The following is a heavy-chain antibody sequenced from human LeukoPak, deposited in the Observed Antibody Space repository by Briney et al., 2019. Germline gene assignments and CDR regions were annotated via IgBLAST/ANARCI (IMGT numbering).Heavy chain of an antibody. CDR3: TKDRGAFGELLSISDY. CDR2: INGGGSNT. Sequence: GGSLRLSCAASGFTFSSYAMSWVRQAPGKGLQWVSSINGGGSNTYFADTVKGRFTISRDNSKNTVYLQINSLRAEDTAVYYCTKDRGAFGELLSISDYWGQGTLVTVAS. V-gene: IGHV3-23*01. CDR1: GFTFSSYA. D-gene: IGHD3-10*01. J-gene: IGHJ4*02.